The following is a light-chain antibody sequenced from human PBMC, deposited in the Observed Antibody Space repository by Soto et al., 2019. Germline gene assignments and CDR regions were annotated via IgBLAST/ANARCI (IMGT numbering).Light chain of an antibody. V-gene: IGLV2-14*01. Sequence: QSALTQRASVSGSPGPSITISCTGTRSDVGGYNYVSWYQQHPGKAPKLMIYEVSNRPSGVSNRFSGSKSGNTASLTISGLQAEDEADYYCSSYTSSSTLVFGTGTKVTVL. CDR3: SSYTSSSTLV. J-gene: IGLJ1*01. CDR2: EVS. CDR1: RSDVGGYNY.